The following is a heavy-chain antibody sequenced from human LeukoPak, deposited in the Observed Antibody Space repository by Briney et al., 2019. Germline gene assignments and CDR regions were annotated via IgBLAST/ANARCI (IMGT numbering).Heavy chain of an antibody. Sequence: SETLPLTCTVSGGSISSGGYYWSWIRQPPGKGLEWIGYIYHSGSTYYNPSLKSRVTISVDRSKNQFSLKLSSVTAADAAVYYCATIIVGAGGTDYWGQGTLVTVSS. CDR3: ATIIVGAGGTDY. CDR1: GGSISSGGYY. CDR2: IYHSGST. D-gene: IGHD1-26*01. J-gene: IGHJ4*02. V-gene: IGHV4-30-2*01.